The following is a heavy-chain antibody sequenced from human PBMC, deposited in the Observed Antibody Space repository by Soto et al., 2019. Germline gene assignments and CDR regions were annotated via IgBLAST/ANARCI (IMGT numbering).Heavy chain of an antibody. Sequence: ASVKVSCKASGYTFTSYGISWVRQAPGQGLEWMGWISAYNGNTNYAQKLQGRVTMTTDTSTSTAYMELRSLRSDDTAVYYCARDKRRYSSPPAEDYWGQGTLVTVSS. CDR3: ARDKRRYSSPPAEDY. CDR2: ISAYNGNT. CDR1: GYTFTSYG. J-gene: IGHJ4*02. D-gene: IGHD6-13*01. V-gene: IGHV1-18*01.